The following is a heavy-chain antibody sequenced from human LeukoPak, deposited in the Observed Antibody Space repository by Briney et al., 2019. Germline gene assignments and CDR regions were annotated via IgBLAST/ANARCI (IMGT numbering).Heavy chain of an antibody. J-gene: IGHJ6*02. CDR2: IYYSGNT. CDR1: NGSIISYY. CDR3: ARDKVSVYYYGMDV. Sequence: SETLSLTCTVSNGSIISYYWSWLRQPPGKGLEWIGYIYYSGNTNYNPSLKSRVTISVDTSKNQFSLKLTSVTAADTAVYYCARDKVSVYYYGMDVWGQGTTVIVSS. V-gene: IGHV4-59*01. D-gene: IGHD6-6*01.